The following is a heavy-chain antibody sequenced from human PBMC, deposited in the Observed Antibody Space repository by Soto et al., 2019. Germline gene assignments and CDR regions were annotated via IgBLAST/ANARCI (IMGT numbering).Heavy chain of an antibody. D-gene: IGHD3-10*01. CDR2: INPDGSEK. CDR3: ARGHYGLDV. Sequence: GSLRLSCAVSGFSSSGHWMSWVRQAPGRGLEWVAYINPDGSEKWYVDSVKGRFTISRDNAKNSLYLQMNSLRVEDTAVHYCARGHYGLDVWGQGTTVTVSS. CDR1: GFSSSGHW. J-gene: IGHJ6*02. V-gene: IGHV3-7*01.